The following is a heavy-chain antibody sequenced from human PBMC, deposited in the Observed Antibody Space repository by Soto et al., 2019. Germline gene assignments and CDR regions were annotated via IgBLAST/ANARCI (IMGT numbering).Heavy chain of an antibody. V-gene: IGHV1-69*01. CDR2: IIPIFGTA. CDR3: ARLRYYYDSSGSKVYWFDP. D-gene: IGHD3-22*01. J-gene: IGHJ5*02. CDR1: GGTFSSYA. Sequence: QVQLVQSGAEVKKPGSSVKVSCKASGGTFSSYAISWVRQAPGQGLEWMGGIIPIFGTANYAQKFQGRVTITADESTSTAYMGRSSLRSEDTAVYHCARLRYYYDSSGSKVYWFDPWGQGTLVTVSS.